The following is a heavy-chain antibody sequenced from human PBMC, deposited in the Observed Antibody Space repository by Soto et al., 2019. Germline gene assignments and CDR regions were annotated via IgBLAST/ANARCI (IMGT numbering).Heavy chain of an antibody. Sequence: EVQLLESGGGLVQPGGSLRLSCAASGLTFSRYAMSWVRQAPGKGLEWVSGVRDSGGSTYYADSVKGRFTISRDNSKDTLFLQMNSLRPEDTAVYFCAKARGETSGSFDYWGQGTLVSVSS. CDR1: GLTFSRYA. D-gene: IGHD3-10*01. CDR3: AKARGETSGSFDY. V-gene: IGHV3-23*01. CDR2: VRDSGGST. J-gene: IGHJ4*02.